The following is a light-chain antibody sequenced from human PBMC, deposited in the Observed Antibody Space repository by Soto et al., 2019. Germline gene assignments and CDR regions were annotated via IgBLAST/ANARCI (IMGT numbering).Light chain of an antibody. Sequence: NVLTSQKGSLALSTGGIAILSCSATLKVSSSYLAWYQQKPGQAPRLLIYGASSRATGIPDRFSGSGSGTDITHTIGILEPEQFAFYYCQQYGSSHPSTVGEGTRLDIK. CDR2: GAS. CDR1: LKVSSSY. J-gene: IGKJ5*01. CDR3: QQYGSSHPST. V-gene: IGKV3-20*01.